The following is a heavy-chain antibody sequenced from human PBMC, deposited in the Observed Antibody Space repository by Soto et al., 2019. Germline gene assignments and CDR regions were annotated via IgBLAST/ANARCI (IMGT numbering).Heavy chain of an antibody. CDR2: VYPGDSDT. D-gene: IGHD6-6*01. CDR1: GYDFTTYW. Sequence: PGESLKISCKGSGYDFTTYWIGWVRQMPGKGLEYMGIVYPGDSDTRYSPSFQGQVTISADKSTNTAYLQWRSLKASDTAIYYCVRSCSRSSFYYFHCGMDVWGQGTPVTVSS. J-gene: IGHJ6*02. CDR3: VRSCSRSSFYYFHCGMDV. V-gene: IGHV5-51*01.